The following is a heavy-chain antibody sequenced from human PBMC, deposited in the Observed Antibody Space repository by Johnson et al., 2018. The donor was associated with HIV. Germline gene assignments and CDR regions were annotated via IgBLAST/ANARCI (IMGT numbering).Heavy chain of an antibody. D-gene: IGHD6-6*01. V-gene: IGHV3-11*04. J-gene: IGHJ3*02. CDR2: ISGSGSTL. CDR1: GITFSDYY. CDR3: AFIEYSSLDAFDI. Sequence: QVQLVESGGGLVKPGGSLRLSCAASGITFSDYYMSWIRQAPGKGLEWVSYISGSGSTLYYADSVKGRFTISRDNAKNSLYLQMNSLRAEDTAVYYCAFIEYSSLDAFDIWGQGTMVTVSS.